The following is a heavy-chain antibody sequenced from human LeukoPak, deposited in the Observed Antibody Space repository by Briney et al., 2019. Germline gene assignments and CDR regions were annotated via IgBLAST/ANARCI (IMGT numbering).Heavy chain of an antibody. CDR3: ARDPERGSFLLGY. Sequence: PSETLSLTCAVSGGSISSSNWWSWVRQPPGKGLEWIGSIYYSGSTYYNPSLKSRVTISVDTSKNQFSLKLSSVTVADTAVYYCARDPERGSFLLGYWGQGTLVTVSS. CDR1: GGSISSSNW. V-gene: IGHV4-4*02. CDR2: IYYSGST. D-gene: IGHD1-26*01. J-gene: IGHJ4*02.